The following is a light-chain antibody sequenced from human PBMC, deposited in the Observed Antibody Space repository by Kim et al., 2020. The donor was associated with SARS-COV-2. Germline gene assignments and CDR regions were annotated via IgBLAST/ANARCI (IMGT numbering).Light chain of an antibody. Sequence: ASFGDRVTITCRASQDIANSLAWYQQKPGKVPKVLIYAASTLQSGVPSRFSGSGSGTEFTLTIGSLQTEDAATYYCQKYNSAPWTFGPGTKVDIK. CDR3: QKYNSAPWT. V-gene: IGKV1-27*01. J-gene: IGKJ1*01. CDR2: AAS. CDR1: QDIANS.